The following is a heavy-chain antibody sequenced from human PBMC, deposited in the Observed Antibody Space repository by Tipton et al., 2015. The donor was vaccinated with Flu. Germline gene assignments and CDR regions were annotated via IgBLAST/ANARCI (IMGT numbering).Heavy chain of an antibody. V-gene: IGHV7-4-1*02. Sequence: QVQLVQSGSELQRPGTSVKVSCKASGYTFTNHAISWVRQAPGQGLEWMGWIHINTGNPLYAQGFTGRFVFSLDTSVDTAFLEISSLKPEDTGVYYCARVVRDFGAGDGAFGVTVYNYFDPWGQGTLVTVSS. J-gene: IGHJ5*02. CDR3: ARVVRDFGAGDGAFGVTVYNYFDP. CDR2: IHINTGNP. CDR1: GYTFTNHA. D-gene: IGHD3-3*01.